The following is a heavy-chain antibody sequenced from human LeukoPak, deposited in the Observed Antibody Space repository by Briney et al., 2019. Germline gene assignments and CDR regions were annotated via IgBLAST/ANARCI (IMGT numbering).Heavy chain of an antibody. D-gene: IGHD5-18*01. J-gene: IGHJ4*02. Sequence: GGSLRLSCAASGFTFSTYGMHWVRQAPGKGLEWVAVIWYDGSNKYYADSVKGRFTISRDNSENTLYLQMNSLRAEDTAVYYCAKDGGYSYGYYFDYWGQGTLVTVSS. CDR1: GFTFSTYG. CDR2: IWYDGSNK. V-gene: IGHV3-33*06. CDR3: AKDGGYSYGYYFDY.